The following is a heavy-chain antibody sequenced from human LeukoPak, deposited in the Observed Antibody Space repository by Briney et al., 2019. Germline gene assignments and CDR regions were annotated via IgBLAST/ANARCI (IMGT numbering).Heavy chain of an antibody. CDR2: ISGSSSST. J-gene: IGHJ4*02. CDR3: AKDPGIAVAGARDY. CDR1: GFTFRSYA. Sequence: GGSLRLSCAASGFTFRSYAMSWVRQAPGKGLEWVSAISGSSSSTYYADSVKGRFSISRDNSKNTLYLQMNSLRAEDAAVYYCAKDPGIAVAGARDYWGQGTLVTVSS. V-gene: IGHV3-23*01. D-gene: IGHD6-19*01.